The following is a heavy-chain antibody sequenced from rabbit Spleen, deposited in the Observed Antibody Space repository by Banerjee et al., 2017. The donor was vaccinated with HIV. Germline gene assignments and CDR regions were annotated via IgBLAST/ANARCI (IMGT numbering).Heavy chain of an antibody. CDR1: GFTFSSDYY. CDR2: IDRYSSGST. CDR3: ARTVAAMSMMSTAMNL. V-gene: IGHV1S45*01. J-gene: IGHJ3*01. Sequence: QEQLEESGGGLVQPEASLTLTCKASGFTFSSDYYICWVRQAPGKGLEWIVCIDRYSSGSTYFGTWEKGRFTTTTTSTTTVLQKTTLPAAAAAAYYFARTVAAMSMMSTAMNLWGQGTLVTVS. D-gene: IGHD2-1*01.